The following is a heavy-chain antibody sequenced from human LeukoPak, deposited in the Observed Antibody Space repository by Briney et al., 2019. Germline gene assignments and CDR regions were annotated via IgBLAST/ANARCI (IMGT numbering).Heavy chain of an antibody. Sequence: GGSLRLSCAASGFTFSNAWMSWVRQAPGKGLEWVGRIKSKTDGGTTDYAAPVKGRFTISRDDSKNTLYLQMNSLKTEDTAVYYCTTDAEVVVTPYHFDYWGQGTLVTVSS. J-gene: IGHJ4*02. V-gene: IGHV3-15*01. D-gene: IGHD3-22*01. CDR1: GFTFSNAW. CDR2: IKSKTDGGTT. CDR3: TTDAEVVVTPYHFDY.